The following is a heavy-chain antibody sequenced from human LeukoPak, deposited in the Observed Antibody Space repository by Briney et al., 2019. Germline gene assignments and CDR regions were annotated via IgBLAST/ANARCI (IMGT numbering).Heavy chain of an antibody. J-gene: IGHJ6*02. CDR2: ISAYNGNT. CDR3: GRTTADYVYYGMDV. V-gene: IGHV1-18*01. D-gene: IGHD4-17*01. CDR1: GYTFTSYG. Sequence: ASVKVSCKASGYTFTSYGLSWVRQAPGQGLEWMGWISAYNGNTNYAQKFQGRVTITRDTPASTAHMELRSLRSEDTAVYYCGRTTADYVYYGMDVWGQGTTVTVSS.